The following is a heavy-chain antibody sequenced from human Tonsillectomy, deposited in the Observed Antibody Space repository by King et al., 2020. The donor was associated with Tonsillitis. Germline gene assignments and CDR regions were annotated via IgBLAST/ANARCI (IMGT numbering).Heavy chain of an antibody. V-gene: IGHV3-30*01. D-gene: IGHD4-17*01. CDR3: ARDSLSADFGDYVYYFDY. CDR1: GFTFSRYA. CDR2: ISYDGGKE. J-gene: IGHJ4*02. Sequence: VQLVEAGGGVVQPGGSLSLSCAASGFTFSRYAVHWVRQAPGKGLGGVAVISYDGGKEHNPESVKGRFTTSRDKSKNTLYLQMNSLRPEDTAVFFCARDSLSADFGDYVYYFDYWGQGTLVTVSS.